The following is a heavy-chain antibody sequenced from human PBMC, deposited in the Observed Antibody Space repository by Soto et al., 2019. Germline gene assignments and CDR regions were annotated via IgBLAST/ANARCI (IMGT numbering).Heavy chain of an antibody. CDR2: ISWNSDII. V-gene: IGHV3-9*01. CDR3: VRGMGHYDCWGNHERGLDV. CDR1: GFTFEDHA. J-gene: IGHJ6*02. D-gene: IGHD3-3*01. Sequence: PGGSLRLSCVASGFTFEDHAMHWVRQGPGKGLEWVSGISWNSDIIVYADSVKGRFTMSRDNVKNSLYLQMSSLRSEDTAAYYYVRGMGHYDCWGNHERGLDVWGQGTTVTVSS.